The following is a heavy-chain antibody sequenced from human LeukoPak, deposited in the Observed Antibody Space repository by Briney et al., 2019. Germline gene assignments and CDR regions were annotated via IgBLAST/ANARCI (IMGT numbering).Heavy chain of an antibody. CDR1: GFTFSSYA. J-gene: IGHJ4*02. D-gene: IGHD6-6*01. CDR2: IGGSGGTT. V-gene: IGHV3-23*01. Sequence: PGGSLRLSCAASGFTFSSYAMSWVRQAPGKGLEWVSIIGGSGGTTYYADSVKGRFTISRDNSKNTLYLKMNSLRVEDTAVYYCAKNSSPYSSSIYYFDYWGQGTLVTVSS. CDR3: AKNSSPYSSSIYYFDY.